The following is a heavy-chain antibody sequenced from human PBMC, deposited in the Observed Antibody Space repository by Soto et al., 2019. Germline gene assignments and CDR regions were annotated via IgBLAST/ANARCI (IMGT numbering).Heavy chain of an antibody. CDR3: ARGLWSDRLLN. CDR2: IYYSGST. J-gene: IGHJ4*02. Sequence: SETLSLTCTVSGGSISSSSYYWGWIRQPPGKGLEWIGSIYYSGSTYYNPSLKSRVTISVDTSKNQFSLKLSSVTAADTAVYYCARGLWSDRLLNWGRGTLVTVSS. D-gene: IGHD2-21*01. CDR1: GGSISSSSYY. V-gene: IGHV4-39*01.